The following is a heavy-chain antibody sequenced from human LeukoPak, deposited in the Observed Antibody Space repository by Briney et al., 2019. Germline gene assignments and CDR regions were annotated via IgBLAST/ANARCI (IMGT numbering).Heavy chain of an antibody. CDR1: GFTFSSYA. J-gene: IGHJ4*02. V-gene: IGHV3-48*01. D-gene: IGHD2-15*01. Sequence: GGSLRLSCAASGFTFSSYAMSWVRQAPGKGLEWVSHISSSSRTIYYADSVKGRFTISRDDAENSLYLQMNSLRADDTAVYYCARGLVYCSSGSCYFDYWGQGTLVTVSS. CDR2: ISSSSRTI. CDR3: ARGLVYCSSGSCYFDY.